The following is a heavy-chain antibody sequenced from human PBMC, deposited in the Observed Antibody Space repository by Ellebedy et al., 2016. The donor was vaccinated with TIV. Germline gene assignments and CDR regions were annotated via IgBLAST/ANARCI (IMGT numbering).Heavy chain of an antibody. CDR3: ARSRSHYDQFDP. CDR2: FIPILNIL. Sequence: AASVKVSCKASAGTFSSDGITWVRQAPGQGLEWMGRFIPILNILNYAQKFQSRVTITADESTNTAYMELSSLRSDDTAVYYCARSRSHYDQFDPWGQGTQVTVSS. CDR1: AGTFSSDG. D-gene: IGHD2-2*01. J-gene: IGHJ5*02. V-gene: IGHV1-69*04.